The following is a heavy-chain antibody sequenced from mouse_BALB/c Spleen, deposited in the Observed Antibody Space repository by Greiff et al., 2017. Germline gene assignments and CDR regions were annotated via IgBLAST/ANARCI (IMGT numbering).Heavy chain of an antibody. CDR3: ARRGYGNYGPYAMDY. D-gene: IGHD2-1*01. J-gene: IGHJ4*01. CDR1: GYTFTDYN. V-gene: IGHV1-18*01. CDR2: INPNNGGT. Sequence: VHVKQSGPELVKPGASVKIPCKASGYTFTDYNMDWVKQSHGKSLEWIGDINPNNGGTIYNQKFKGKATLTVDKSSSTAYMELRSLTSEDTAVYYCARRGYGNYGPYAMDYWGQGTSVTVSS.